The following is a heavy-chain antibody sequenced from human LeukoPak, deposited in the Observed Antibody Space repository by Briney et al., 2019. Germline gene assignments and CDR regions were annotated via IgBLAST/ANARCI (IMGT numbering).Heavy chain of an antibody. Sequence: ASVKVSCKASGYTFTGYYMHWVRQAPGQGLEWMGRINPNSGGTNYAQKFQGRVTMTRDTSISTAHMELSRLRSDDTAVYYCARDLYDFWSGYYTYYFDYWGQGTLVTVSS. CDR2: INPNSGGT. J-gene: IGHJ4*02. V-gene: IGHV1-2*06. CDR1: GYTFTGYY. CDR3: ARDLYDFWSGYYTYYFDY. D-gene: IGHD3-3*01.